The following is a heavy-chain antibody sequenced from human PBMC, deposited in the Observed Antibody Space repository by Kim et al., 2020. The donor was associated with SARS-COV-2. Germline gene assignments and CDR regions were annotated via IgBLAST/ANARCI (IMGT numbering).Heavy chain of an antibody. Sequence: ASVKVSCKASGYTFTSYGISWVRQAPGQGLEWMGWISAYNGNTNYAQKLQGRVTMTTDTSTSTAYMELRSLRSDDTAVYYCARWRKVGYSYGYGYNWFDPWGQGTLVTVSS. CDR2: ISAYNGNT. CDR1: GYTFTSYG. J-gene: IGHJ5*02. CDR3: ARWRKVGYSYGYGYNWFDP. V-gene: IGHV1-18*01. D-gene: IGHD5-18*01.